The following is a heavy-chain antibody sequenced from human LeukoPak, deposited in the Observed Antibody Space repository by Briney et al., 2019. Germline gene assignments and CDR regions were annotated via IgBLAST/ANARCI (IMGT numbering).Heavy chain of an antibody. J-gene: IGHJ4*02. Sequence: GGSLRLSCAASGFTFSSYAMSWVRQAPGKGLEWVSAISGSGGTTYYADSVKGRFTISRDKSKNTLYLQMNSLRAEDTAVYYCAKGVDYYDSSGPFDYWGQGTLVSVSS. CDR1: GFTFSSYA. V-gene: IGHV3-23*01. D-gene: IGHD3-22*01. CDR2: ISGSGGTT. CDR3: AKGVDYYDSSGPFDY.